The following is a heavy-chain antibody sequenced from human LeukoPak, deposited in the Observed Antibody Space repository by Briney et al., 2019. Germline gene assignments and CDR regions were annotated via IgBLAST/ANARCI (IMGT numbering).Heavy chain of an antibody. Sequence: SETLSLTCAVYGGSFSGYYWSWIRQPPGKGLEWIGYTHYSGSTKYNPSLKSRLTISVDSFKNQFSLRLSSVTAADTAVYFCARGAAGTGAADYWGQGTLVTVSS. V-gene: IGHV4-59*01. CDR1: GGSFSGYY. CDR2: THYSGST. CDR3: ARGAAGTGAADY. D-gene: IGHD6-13*01. J-gene: IGHJ4*02.